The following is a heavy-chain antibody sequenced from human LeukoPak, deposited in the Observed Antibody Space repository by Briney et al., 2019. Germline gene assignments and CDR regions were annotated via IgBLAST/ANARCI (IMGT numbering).Heavy chain of an antibody. CDR1: GGSITSYY. J-gene: IGHJ5*02. V-gene: IGHV4-4*07. D-gene: IGHD6-19*01. CDR2: IYASGST. CDR3: ARGDRAVAGAWGWFDP. Sequence: SETLSLTCTVSGGSITSYYWSWIRQPAGKGPEWIGRIYASGSTNYNPSLESRVTMSVDTSKNQFSLRLNSVTAADTAVYYCARGDRAVAGAWGWFDPWGQGTLVTVSS.